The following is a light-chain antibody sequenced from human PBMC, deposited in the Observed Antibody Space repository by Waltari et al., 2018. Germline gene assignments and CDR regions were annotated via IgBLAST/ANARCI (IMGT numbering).Light chain of an antibody. CDR3: QQYSSDST. V-gene: IGKV1-5*03. CDR1: QSISSW. J-gene: IGKJ1*01. CDR2: KAS. Sequence: DIQMTKSSSTLSASVGDSVTIVCRASQSISSWLAWYQQKSGKAPKLLIYKASSLESGVPTRFSGSGSGTEFTLTISSLQPDDFATYYCQQYSSDSTFGQGTKVEIK.